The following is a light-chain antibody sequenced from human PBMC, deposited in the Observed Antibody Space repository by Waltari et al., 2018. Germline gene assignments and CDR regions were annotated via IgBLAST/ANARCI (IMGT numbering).Light chain of an antibody. Sequence: QSALTQPRSVSGSPGQSVTIYCTGSGSDVCDYNYVSLYQQHPGQAPKVVIYEVTKRPSGVPDRFSGSRSGNPASLTISRLQAEDGADYYCCSYAGTWVFGGGTKLTVL. J-gene: IGLJ3*02. CDR1: GSDVCDYNY. CDR3: CSYAGTWV. V-gene: IGLV2-11*01. CDR2: EVT.